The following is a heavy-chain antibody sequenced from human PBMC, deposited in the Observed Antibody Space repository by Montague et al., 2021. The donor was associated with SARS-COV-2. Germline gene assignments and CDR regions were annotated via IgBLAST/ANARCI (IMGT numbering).Heavy chain of an antibody. CDR3: ARHGGRVPGAMDWFDP. D-gene: IGHD5-18*01. V-gene: IGHV4-39*01. CDR1: GGSIITSNYY. J-gene: IGHJ5*02. CDR2: GDYSGST. Sequence: SETLSLTCTVSGGSIITSNYYWGWLRQPPGKGLEWIGRGDYSGSTSYNPSLKSRVTISVDTSKNQFSLKLTSVTAADTAVYYCARHGGRVPGAMDWFDPWGQGALVTVSS.